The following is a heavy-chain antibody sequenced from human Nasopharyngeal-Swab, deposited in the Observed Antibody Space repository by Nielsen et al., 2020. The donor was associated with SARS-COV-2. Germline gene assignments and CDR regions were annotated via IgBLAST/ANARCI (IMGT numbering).Heavy chain of an antibody. Sequence: GGSLRLSCAASGFTCSSYGMHWVRQAPGKGLEWVAVIWYDGSNKYYADSVKGRFTISRDNSKNTLYLQMNSLRAEDTAVYYCAREFRRYSSSWPFDYWGQGTLVTVSS. CDR1: GFTCSSYG. V-gene: IGHV3-33*01. J-gene: IGHJ4*02. CDR2: IWYDGSNK. CDR3: AREFRRYSSSWPFDY. D-gene: IGHD6-13*01.